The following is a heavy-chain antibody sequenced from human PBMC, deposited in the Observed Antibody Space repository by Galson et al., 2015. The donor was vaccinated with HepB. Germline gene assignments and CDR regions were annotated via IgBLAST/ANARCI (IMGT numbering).Heavy chain of an antibody. V-gene: IGHV2-5*02. CDR1: GFSLSTSGVG. CDR2: IYWDDDK. CDR3: AHKGRPTGTVTKPPFFDY. Sequence: PALVKPTQTLTLTCTFSGFSLSTSGVGVGWIRQPPGKALEWLALIYWDDDKRYSPSLKSRLTITKDTSKNQVVLTMTNMDPVDTATYYCAHKGRPTGTVTKPPFFDYWGQGTLVTVSS. J-gene: IGHJ4*02. D-gene: IGHD4-17*01.